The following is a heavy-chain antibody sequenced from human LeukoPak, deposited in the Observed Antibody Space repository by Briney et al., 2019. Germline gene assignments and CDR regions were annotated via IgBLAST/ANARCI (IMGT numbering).Heavy chain of an antibody. CDR2: INTNTGNP. CDR3: ARDTEDIVATILDY. Sequence: ASLKASCKASGYTFTSYAMNWVPQAPGQGLEWMGWINTNTGNPTYAQGSTGRFVFSLDTSVSTAYLQISSLKADDTAVYYCARDTEDIVATILDYWGQGTLVTVSS. J-gene: IGHJ4*02. CDR1: GYTFTSYA. V-gene: IGHV7-4-1*02. D-gene: IGHD5-12*01.